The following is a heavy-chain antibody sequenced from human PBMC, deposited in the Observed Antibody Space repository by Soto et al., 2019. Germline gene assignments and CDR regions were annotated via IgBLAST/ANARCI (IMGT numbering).Heavy chain of an antibody. Sequence: GESLKISCQGSGYSFTTYWITWVRQMPGKGLEWMGRIDPTDSSINYSPSFEGHVTISTDKSISTAYLQWSSLKTSDTAMYYCARLLDLNAFDIWGQGTMVTVSS. J-gene: IGHJ3*02. CDR2: IDPTDSSI. V-gene: IGHV5-10-1*01. CDR1: GYSFTTYW. CDR3: ARLLDLNAFDI.